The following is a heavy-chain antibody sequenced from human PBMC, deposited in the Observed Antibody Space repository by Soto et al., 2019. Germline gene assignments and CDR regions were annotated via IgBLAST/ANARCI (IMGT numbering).Heavy chain of an antibody. CDR2: INSDGSST. Sequence: GGSLRLSCAASGFTFSSYWMHWVRQAPGKGLVWVSRINSDGSSTYYADSVKGRFTISRDNSKNTLYLQMNSLRAEDTAVYYCAKDALGYCITTSCLGPDYWGQGTLVTVSS. CDR1: GFTFSSYW. D-gene: IGHD2-2*01. CDR3: AKDALGYCITTSCLGPDY. J-gene: IGHJ4*02. V-gene: IGHV3-74*01.